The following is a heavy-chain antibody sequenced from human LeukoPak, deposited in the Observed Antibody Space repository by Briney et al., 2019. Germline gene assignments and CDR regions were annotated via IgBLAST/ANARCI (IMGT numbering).Heavy chain of an antibody. Sequence: GESLKISCKGSGYSFASHWIGWVRQMPGKGLEWMGIIYPGDSDTRYSPSFQGQVTISADKSISTAYLQWSSLKASDTAMYYCARRGYCSGGSCYSPYDYWGQGTLVTVSS. CDR1: GYSFASHW. CDR2: IYPGDSDT. J-gene: IGHJ4*02. V-gene: IGHV5-51*01. CDR3: ARRGYCSGGSCYSPYDY. D-gene: IGHD2-15*01.